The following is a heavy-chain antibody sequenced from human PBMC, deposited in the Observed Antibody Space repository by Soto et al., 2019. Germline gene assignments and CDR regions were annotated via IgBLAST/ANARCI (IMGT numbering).Heavy chain of an antibody. J-gene: IGHJ4*02. D-gene: IGHD6-19*01. V-gene: IGHV4-4*02. CDR3: ASLGHIAVAGEPFDY. CDR1: GGSISSSNW. CDR2: IYHSGST. Sequence: QVQLQESGPGLVKPSGTLSLTCAVSGGSISSSNWWSWVRQPPGKGLEWIGEIYHSGSTNYNPSLKSRVTISVDKSKNQFSLKLSPVTAADTAVYYCASLGHIAVAGEPFDYWGQGTLVTVSS.